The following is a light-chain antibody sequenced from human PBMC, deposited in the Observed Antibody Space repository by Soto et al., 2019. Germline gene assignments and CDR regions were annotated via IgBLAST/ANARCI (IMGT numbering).Light chain of an antibody. CDR3: AAWDSSMSAVV. J-gene: IGLJ2*01. CDR2: DHN. Sequence: QSVLTQPPSVSAAPRQKVTISCSGSSSNIGNNYVSWYQHLPGTAPKLLIYDHNKRPSGIPDRFSGSRSGTSATLGITGLQTGYEGDYYCAAWDSSMSAVVFGGGTKVTVL. V-gene: IGLV1-51*01. CDR1: SSNIGNNY.